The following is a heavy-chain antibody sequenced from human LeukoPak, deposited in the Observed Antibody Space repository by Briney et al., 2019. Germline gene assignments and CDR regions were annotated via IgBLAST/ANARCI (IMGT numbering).Heavy chain of an antibody. J-gene: IGHJ3*02. CDR2: INHSGST. V-gene: IGHV4-34*01. D-gene: IGHD2-15*01. CDR1: GGSFSGYY. Sequence: SETLSLTCAVYGGSFSGYYWSWIRQPPGKGLEWIGEINHSGSTNYNPSLKSRVTISVDTSKNQFSLKLSSVTAADTAVYYCARRSVVVVAATRKAFDIWGQGTMVTVSS. CDR3: ARRSVVVVAATRKAFDI.